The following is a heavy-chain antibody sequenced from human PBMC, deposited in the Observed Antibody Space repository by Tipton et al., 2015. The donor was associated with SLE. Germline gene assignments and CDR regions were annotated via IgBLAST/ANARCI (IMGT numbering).Heavy chain of an antibody. CDR1: GGSISSSSYY. V-gene: IGHV4-39*07. D-gene: IGHD4-11*01. CDR3: ARGPMTTVTTGFDY. Sequence: TLSLTCTVSGGSISSSSYYWGWIRQPPGKGLEWIGSIYYSGSTYYNPSLKSRVTISVDTSKNQFSLKLSSVTAADTAVYYCARGPMTTVTTGFDYWGQGTLVTVSS. CDR2: IYYSGST. J-gene: IGHJ4*02.